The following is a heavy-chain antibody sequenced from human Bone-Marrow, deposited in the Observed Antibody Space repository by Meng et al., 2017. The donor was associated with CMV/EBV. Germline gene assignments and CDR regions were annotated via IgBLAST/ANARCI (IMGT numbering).Heavy chain of an antibody. D-gene: IGHD5-12*01. V-gene: IGHV5-51*01. Sequence: KVSCKGSGYSFTNYWIGWVRQMPGKGLEWMGIIYTGDSDTRYSPSFQGQVTISADKSISTAYLQWSSLKATDTAMYYCARSATSGSGPNAFDIWGQGTMVTVSS. CDR2: IYTGDSDT. J-gene: IGHJ3*02. CDR1: GYSFTNYW. CDR3: ARSATSGSGPNAFDI.